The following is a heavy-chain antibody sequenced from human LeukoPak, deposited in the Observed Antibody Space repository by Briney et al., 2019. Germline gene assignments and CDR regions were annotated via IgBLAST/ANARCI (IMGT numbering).Heavy chain of an antibody. D-gene: IGHD3-22*01. CDR1: GGSLSSSGIY. Sequence: PSETLSLTCTVSGGSLSSSGIYWGWIRQPPGKGLEWIGTMYYSGNTYYNPSLKSRVTISVDTSKNQFSLKLSSMTAADTAVYYCARGAGYYDSRGYFFDYWGQGALVTVSS. CDR2: MYYSGNT. J-gene: IGHJ4*02. CDR3: ARGAGYYDSRGYFFDY. V-gene: IGHV4-39*07.